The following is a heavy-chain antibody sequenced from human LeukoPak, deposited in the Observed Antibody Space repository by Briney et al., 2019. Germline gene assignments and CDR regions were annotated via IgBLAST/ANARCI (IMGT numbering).Heavy chain of an antibody. V-gene: IGHV4-4*02. CDR2: IYHSGST. Sequence: SETLSLTCAVSGGSISSSNWWSWVRQPPGKGLEWIGEIYHSGSTNYNPSLKSRVTISVDKSKNQFSLKLSSVTAADTAVYYCARGNSGYSGYDLDYGAREPWSPSPQ. D-gene: IGHD5-12*01. CDR3: ARGNSGYSGYDLDY. CDR1: GGSISSSNW. J-gene: IGHJ4*02.